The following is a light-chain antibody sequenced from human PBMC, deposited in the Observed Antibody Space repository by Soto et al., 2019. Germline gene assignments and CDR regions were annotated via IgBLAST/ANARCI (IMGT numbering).Light chain of an antibody. J-gene: IGKJ2*01. Sequence: EIVLTQSPGTLSLSPGERATLSCRASQSVSGNYLACYQQKPGQSPRLLIYGSSDRATGIPDRFSGSGSGTDFTLTITRVEPEDFAVYYGQQDGSSPPYTFGQGTKLEIK. V-gene: IGKV3-20*01. CDR2: GSS. CDR1: QSVSGNY. CDR3: QQDGSSPPYT.